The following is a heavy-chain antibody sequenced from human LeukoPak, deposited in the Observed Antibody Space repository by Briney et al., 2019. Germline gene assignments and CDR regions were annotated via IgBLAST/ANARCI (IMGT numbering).Heavy chain of an antibody. CDR1: GFTFSSYE. Sequence: GGSLRLSCAACGFTFSSYEMNWVRQAPGKGLEWVSYISSSGSTIYYADSVKGRFTISRDNAKNSLYLQMNSLRAEDTAVYYCARVVNYYYGMDVWVQGTTVTVSS. D-gene: IGHD3-16*02. CDR3: ARVVNYYYGMDV. V-gene: IGHV3-48*03. J-gene: IGHJ6*02. CDR2: ISSSGSTI.